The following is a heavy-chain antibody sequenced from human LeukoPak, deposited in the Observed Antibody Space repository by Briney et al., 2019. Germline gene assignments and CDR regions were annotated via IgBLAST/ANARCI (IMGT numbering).Heavy chain of an antibody. CDR1: GYTFTGHY. D-gene: IGHD2-2*01. J-gene: IGHJ5*02. V-gene: IGHV1-2*02. CDR3: AHCSSTSCYGGPFDP. CDR2: INPNSGGT. Sequence: ASVKVSCKASGYTFTGHYMHWVRQAPGQGLEWMGWINPNSGGTNYAQKFQGRVTMTRDTSISTAYMELSRLRSDDTAVYYCAHCSSTSCYGGPFDPWGQGTLVTVSS.